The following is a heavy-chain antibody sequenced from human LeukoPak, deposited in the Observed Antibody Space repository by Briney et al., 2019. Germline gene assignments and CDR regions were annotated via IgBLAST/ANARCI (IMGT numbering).Heavy chain of an antibody. CDR1: EFTVSSNY. CDR3: ARVGGSSWYGGADY. J-gene: IGHJ4*02. D-gene: IGHD6-13*01. Sequence: GGSLRLSCAASEFTVSSNYMSWVRQAPGKGLEWVSVIYSGGSTYYADSVKGRFTISRDNSKNTLYLQTNSLRAEDTAVYYCARVGGSSWYGGADYWGQGTLVTVSS. CDR2: IYSGGST. V-gene: IGHV3-53*01.